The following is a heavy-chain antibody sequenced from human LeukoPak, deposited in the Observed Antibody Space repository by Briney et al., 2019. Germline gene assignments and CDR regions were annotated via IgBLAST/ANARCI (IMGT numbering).Heavy chain of an antibody. CDR1: GVSISSNNW. Sequence: SETLSLTCAVSGVSISSNNWWSWTRQPPGKGLEHIGEIFHSGDTNYNPSLKSRVTISVDKSKNQFSLTMNSVTAADTAVYYCARLHGSENDFWGQGILVAVSS. D-gene: IGHD5-12*01. CDR3: ARLHGSENDF. CDR2: IFHSGDT. V-gene: IGHV4-4*02. J-gene: IGHJ4*02.